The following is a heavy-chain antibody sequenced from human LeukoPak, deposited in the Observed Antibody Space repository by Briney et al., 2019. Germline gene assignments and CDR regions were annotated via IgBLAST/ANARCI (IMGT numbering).Heavy chain of an antibody. J-gene: IGHJ4*02. CDR1: GGSISSSSYY. V-gene: IGHV4-39*07. Sequence: PSETLSLTCTVSGGSISSSSYYWGWIRQPPGKGLEWIGSIYYSGSTYYNPSLKSRVTISVDTSKNQFSLKLSSVTAADTAVYYCARVSYIEGTRYYFDYWGQGTLVTVSS. CDR2: IYYSGST. D-gene: IGHD1-26*01. CDR3: ARVSYIEGTRYYFDY.